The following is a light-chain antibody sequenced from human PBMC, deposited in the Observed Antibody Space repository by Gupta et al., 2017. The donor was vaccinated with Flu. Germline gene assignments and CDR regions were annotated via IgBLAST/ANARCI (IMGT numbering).Light chain of an antibody. CDR3: GTWDSGLSAVV. Sequence: SSNIGNNFVSWYQLLPGTVPKVVIYDNNKRPFGIPDRFSASKSGSSATLGISGLHTGDEADYFCGTWDSGLSAVVFGGGTKVTVL. J-gene: IGLJ2*01. V-gene: IGLV1-51*01. CDR1: SSNIGNNF. CDR2: DNN.